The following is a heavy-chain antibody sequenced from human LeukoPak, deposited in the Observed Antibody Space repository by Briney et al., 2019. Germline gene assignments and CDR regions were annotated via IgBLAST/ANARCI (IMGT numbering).Heavy chain of an antibody. CDR1: GFTFSTYE. D-gene: IGHD3-16*02. CDR2: ISSSGNTI. Sequence: PGGSLRLSCAASGFTFSTYEMNWVRQAPGKGLEWVSYISSSGNTIYYADSVKGRFTISIDNAKNSLYLQMNSLRAEDTAVYYCARDRNDYVWGSFRPMDYWGQGTLVTVSS. V-gene: IGHV3-48*03. CDR3: ARDRNDYVWGSFRPMDY. J-gene: IGHJ4*02.